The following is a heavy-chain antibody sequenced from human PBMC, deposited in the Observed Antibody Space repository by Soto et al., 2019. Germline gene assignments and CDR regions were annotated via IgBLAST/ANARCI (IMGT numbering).Heavy chain of an antibody. CDR1: GGSISSSSYY. Sequence: LETLSLTCTVSGGSISSSSYYWGWIRQPPGKGLEWIGSIYYSGSTYYNPSLKSRVTISVDTSKNQFSLRLSSVTAADTAVYYCARSVVPAAISFNWWGQGTLVTVSS. J-gene: IGHJ4*02. CDR3: ARSVVPAAISFNW. V-gene: IGHV4-39*01. CDR2: IYYSGST. D-gene: IGHD2-2*02.